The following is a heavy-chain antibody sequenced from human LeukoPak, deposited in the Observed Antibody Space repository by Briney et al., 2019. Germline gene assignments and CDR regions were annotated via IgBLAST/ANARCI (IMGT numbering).Heavy chain of an antibody. CDR2: IYFSGST. CDR1: GGSISS. D-gene: IGHD2-15*01. J-gene: IGHJ4*02. Sequence: SETLSLTCTVSGGSISSFYWSWFYWSWIRQPPGKGLEWIGYIYFSGSTNYNPSLKSRVTISVDTSKNQFSLKLSSVIAADTAVYYCARGVVAAPQTFDYWGQGTLVTVSS. CDR3: ARGVVAAPQTFDY. V-gene: IGHV4-61*08.